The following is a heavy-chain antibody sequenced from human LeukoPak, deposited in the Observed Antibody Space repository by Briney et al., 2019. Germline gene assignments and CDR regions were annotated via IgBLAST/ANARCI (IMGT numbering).Heavy chain of an antibody. J-gene: IGHJ4*02. CDR3: AGRGDGNLYYFDH. V-gene: IGHV3-48*01. Sequence: GGSLRLFCAASGFTFSRYSMNWVRQAPGKGLEWISYISRSSSTIYNADSVKGRFTISRDNAKNSLYLQMNSLRPEDTAVYYCAGRGDGNLYYFDHWGQGTLVTASS. D-gene: IGHD5-24*01. CDR2: ISRSSSTI. CDR1: GFTFSRYS.